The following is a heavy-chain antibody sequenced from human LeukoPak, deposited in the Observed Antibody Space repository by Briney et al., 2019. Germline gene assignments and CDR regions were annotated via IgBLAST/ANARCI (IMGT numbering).Heavy chain of an antibody. D-gene: IGHD3-3*01. V-gene: IGHV1-2*02. Sequence: GASVKVSCKASGYAFTDYYMHWVRQAPGQGLEWMGWINPNSGGTNYAQKFQGRVTMTRDTSISTAYMELSRLRSDDTAVYYCARGTDYDFWSGESLDAFDIWGQGTMVTVSS. CDR1: GYAFTDYY. J-gene: IGHJ3*02. CDR3: ARGTDYDFWSGESLDAFDI. CDR2: INPNSGGT.